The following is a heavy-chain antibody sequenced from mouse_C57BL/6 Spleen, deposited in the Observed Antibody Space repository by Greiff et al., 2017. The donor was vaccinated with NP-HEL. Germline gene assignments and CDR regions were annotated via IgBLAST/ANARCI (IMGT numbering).Heavy chain of an antibody. CDR3: ARDGTGTGYAMDY. V-gene: IGHV5-17*01. CDR2: ISSGSSTI. CDR1: GFTFSDYG. D-gene: IGHD4-1*01. Sequence: EVKLVESGGGLVKPGGSLKLSCAASGFTFSDYGMHWVRQAPEKGLEWVAYISSGSSTIYYADTVKGRFTISRDNAKNTLFLQMTSLRSEDTAMYYCARDGTGTGYAMDYWGQGTSVTVSS. J-gene: IGHJ4*01.